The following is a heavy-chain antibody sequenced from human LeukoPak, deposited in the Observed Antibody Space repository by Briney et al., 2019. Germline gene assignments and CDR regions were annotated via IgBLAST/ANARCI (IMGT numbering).Heavy chain of an antibody. J-gene: IGHJ4*02. CDR3: ARDVGYCSSTSCSRGYFDY. V-gene: IGHV1-69*04. D-gene: IGHD2-2*01. CDR2: IIPILGIA. Sequence: GASVTVSCKASGGTFSSYAISWVRQAPGQGLEWMGRIIPILGIANYAQKFQGRVTITADKSTSTAYMELSSLRSEDTAVYYCARDVGYCSSTSCSRGYFDYWGQGTLVTVSS. CDR1: GGTFSSYA.